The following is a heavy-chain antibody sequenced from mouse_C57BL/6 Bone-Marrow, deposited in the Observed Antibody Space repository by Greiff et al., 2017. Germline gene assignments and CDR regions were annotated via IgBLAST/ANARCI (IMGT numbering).Heavy chain of an antibody. V-gene: IGHV1-59*01. CDR2: IDPADSYT. Sequence: QVQLQQPGAELVRPGTSVKLSCKASGYTFTSYWMQWVKQRPGQGLEWIGVIDPADSYTNYNQKFKGKATLTVDKSSSTAYMQLSSLTSEDSAVYYCARHTCFISKVEWGQGNTLTVSA. D-gene: IGHD1-1*02. J-gene: IGHJ2*01. CDR1: GYTFTSYW. CDR3: ARHTCFISKVE.